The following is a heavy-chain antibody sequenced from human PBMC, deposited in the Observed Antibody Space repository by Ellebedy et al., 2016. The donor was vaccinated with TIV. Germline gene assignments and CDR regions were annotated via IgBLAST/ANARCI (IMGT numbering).Heavy chain of an antibody. V-gene: IGHV5-10-1*04. Sequence: GESLKISCKISGYNFSNNWISWVRQKPGKGLEWMGRIHPSDSDTDYRPSFQGQVTVSADKSISTAYLQWSSLKASDTAMYYCARPSSSDPDYVNYWGQGTLVIVPS. CDR1: GYNFSNNW. D-gene: IGHD6-6*01. CDR2: IHPSDSDT. CDR3: ARPSSSDPDYVNY. J-gene: IGHJ4*02.